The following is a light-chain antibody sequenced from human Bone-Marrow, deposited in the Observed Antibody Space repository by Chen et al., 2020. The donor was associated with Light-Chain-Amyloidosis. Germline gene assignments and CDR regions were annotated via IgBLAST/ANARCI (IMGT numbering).Light chain of an antibody. CDR3: QSADSSGTYEVI. V-gene: IGLV3-25*03. CDR1: DLPTKY. J-gene: IGLJ2*01. Sequence: SYELTQPPSVSVSPGQTARITCYGDDLPTKYAYWYQQKPGQAPVLVIHRDTERPSGISERFSGSSSGTTATLTISGVQAEDEADYHCQSADSSGTYEVIFGGGTKRTVL. CDR2: RDT.